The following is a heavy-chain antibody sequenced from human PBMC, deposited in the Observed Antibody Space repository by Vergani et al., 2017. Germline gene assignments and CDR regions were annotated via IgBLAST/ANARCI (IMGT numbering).Heavy chain of an antibody. CDR1: GFTFSSYE. J-gene: IGHJ4*02. CDR3: ARGRTTVL. D-gene: IGHD4-17*01. V-gene: IGHV3-48*03. CDR2: ISSSGSNI. Sequence: EVQLVESGGDLVQPGGSLRLSCAASGFTFSSYEMNWVRQAPGKGLEWVSYISSSGSNIHYADSVKGRFTISRDNAKNSLYLQMNSLRAEDTAVYYCARGRTTVLWGQGTLLTVSS.